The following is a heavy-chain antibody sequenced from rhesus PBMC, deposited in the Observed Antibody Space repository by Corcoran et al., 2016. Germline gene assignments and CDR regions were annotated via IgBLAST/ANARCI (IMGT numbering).Heavy chain of an antibody. Sequence: EVQLVESGGGWVQPGGSLRLSCAASGFTFSSYGMHWVRQARGKGLEWVAVISYDGRKKYYSDSVKDRFTISRDNSKNMLYLQMNILKLEDTAVDYCARDVLQYLDWLSSFDYWGQGVLVTVSS. CDR2: ISYDGRKK. V-gene: IGHV3-54*02. D-gene: IGHD3-3*01. CDR3: ARDVLQYLDWLSSFDY. J-gene: IGHJ4*01. CDR1: GFTFSSYG.